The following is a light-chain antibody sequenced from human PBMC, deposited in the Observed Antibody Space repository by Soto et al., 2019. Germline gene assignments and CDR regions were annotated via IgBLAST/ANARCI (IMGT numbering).Light chain of an antibody. CDR3: QTWGTGIQV. V-gene: IGLV4-69*01. CDR2: LNSDGSH. J-gene: IGLJ1*01. Sequence: QLVLTQSPSASASLGASVKLTCTLSSGHSSYAIAWHQQQPEKGPRYLMKLNSDGSHNKGDGIPDRFSGSSSGDERYLTISSLQSEDEADYYCQTWGTGIQVFGTGTKLTVL. CDR1: SGHSSYA.